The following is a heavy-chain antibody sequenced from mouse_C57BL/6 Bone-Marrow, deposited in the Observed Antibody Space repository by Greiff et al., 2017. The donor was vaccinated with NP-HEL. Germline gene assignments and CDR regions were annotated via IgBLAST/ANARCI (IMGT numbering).Heavy chain of an antibody. V-gene: IGHV1-15*01. CDR1: GYTFTDYE. J-gene: IGHJ1*03. D-gene: IGHD1-1*01. Sequence: VQLQESGAELVRPGASVTLSCKASGYTFTDYEMHWVKQTPVHGLEWIGAIDPETGGTAYNQKFKGKAILTADKSSSTAYMELRSLTSEDSAVYYCTRALFTTVVAKWYFDVWGTGTTVTVSS. CDR3: TRALFTTVVAKWYFDV. CDR2: IDPETGGT.